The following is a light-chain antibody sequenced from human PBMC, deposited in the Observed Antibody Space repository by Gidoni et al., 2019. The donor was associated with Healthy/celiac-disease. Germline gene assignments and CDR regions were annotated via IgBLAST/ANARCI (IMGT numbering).Light chain of an antibody. Sequence: QSVLTQPPSVSGAPGPRVTISCTGSSSNIGAGYAVHWYQPVPGTAPKLLMYVNSNRPSGVPDRVSGSKSGTSASLDITGLQADDEAEYYCQSYDSSLSGLVFGGGTKLTVL. V-gene: IGLV1-40*01. CDR2: VNS. CDR1: SSNIGAGYA. CDR3: QSYDSSLSGLV. J-gene: IGLJ3*02.